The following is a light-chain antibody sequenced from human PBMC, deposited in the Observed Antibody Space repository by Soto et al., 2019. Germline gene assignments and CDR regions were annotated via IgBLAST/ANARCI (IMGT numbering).Light chain of an antibody. Sequence: QLVLTQSSSASASLGSSVKLTCTLSSGHSGYIIAWHQQQPGKAPRYLMKLEGSGSYNKGSGVPDRFSGSSSGADRYLTISNLQFEDEADYYCETWDFNTRVFGGGTKVTVL. J-gene: IGLJ3*02. CDR3: ETWDFNTRV. CDR1: SGHSGYI. CDR2: LEGSGSY. V-gene: IGLV4-60*02.